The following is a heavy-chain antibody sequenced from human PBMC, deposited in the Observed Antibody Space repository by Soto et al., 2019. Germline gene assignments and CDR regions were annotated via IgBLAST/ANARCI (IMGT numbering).Heavy chain of an antibody. J-gene: IGHJ6*02. CDR3: ARGFIYYGSGSYYNKDYYYGMDV. V-gene: IGHV4-34*01. CDR1: GGSFSGYY. D-gene: IGHD3-10*01. Sequence: TLSLTCAVYGGSFSGYYWSWIRQPPGKGLEWIGEINHSGSTNYNPSLKSRVTISVDTSKNQFSLKLSSVTAADTAVYYCARGFIYYGSGSYYNKDYYYGMDVWGQGTTVTVSS. CDR2: INHSGST.